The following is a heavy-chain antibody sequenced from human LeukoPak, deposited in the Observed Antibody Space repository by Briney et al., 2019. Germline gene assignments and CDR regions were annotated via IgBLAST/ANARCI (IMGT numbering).Heavy chain of an antibody. V-gene: IGHV3-64D*09. CDR1: GFTFSSYA. J-gene: IGHJ4*02. Sequence: GGTLRLSCSAPGFTFSSYAMHWVRQAPGKGLEYVSAISTNGGSTYYANSVKGRSTISRDHSKNTIYLQISSLRADDSAVYYCVIYVSGYWGQGTLVTVST. CDR2: ISTNGGST. CDR3: VIYVSGY. D-gene: IGHD2-2*02.